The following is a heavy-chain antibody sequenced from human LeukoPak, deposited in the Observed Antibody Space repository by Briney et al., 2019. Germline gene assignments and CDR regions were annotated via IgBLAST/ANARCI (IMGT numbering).Heavy chain of an antibody. D-gene: IGHD3-16*02. CDR3: ARARMITFGGVIASRYFDY. Sequence: PSQTLSLTCTVSGGSISSGGYYWSWIRQHPGKGLEWIGYIYYSGSTYYNPSLKSRVTISVDTSKNQFSLKLSSVTAADTAVYYCARARMITFGGVIASRYFDYWGQGTLVTVSS. CDR1: GGSISSGGYY. V-gene: IGHV4-31*03. J-gene: IGHJ4*02. CDR2: IYYSGST.